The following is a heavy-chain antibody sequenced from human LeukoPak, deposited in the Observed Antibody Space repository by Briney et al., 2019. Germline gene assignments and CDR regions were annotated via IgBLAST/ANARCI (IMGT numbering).Heavy chain of an antibody. V-gene: IGHV4-39*07. J-gene: IGHJ5*02. CDR1: GGSISSSSYY. CDR3: AREGIAARPSWFDP. Sequence: SETLSLTCAVSGGSISSSSYYWGWIRQPPGKGLEWIGSIYYSGSTYYNPSLKSRVTISVDTSKNQFSLKLSSVTAADTAVYYCAREGIAARPSWFDPWGQGTLVTVSS. CDR2: IYYSGST. D-gene: IGHD6-6*01.